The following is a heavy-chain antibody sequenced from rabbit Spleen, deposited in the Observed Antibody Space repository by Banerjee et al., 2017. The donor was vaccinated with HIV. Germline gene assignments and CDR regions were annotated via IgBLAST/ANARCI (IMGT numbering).Heavy chain of an antibody. Sequence: QLKETGGGLVQPGGSLTLSYKASGFDFTNNYIVCVRQAPGKGLEWIGSIYIGESIADYATWVNGRFTISSDNAQDTVDLQMNSLTAADTATYFCAREDVGGSISLWGPGTLVTVS. CDR3: AREDVGGSISL. CDR1: GFDFTNNY. J-gene: IGHJ4*01. V-gene: IGHV1S7*01. D-gene: IGHD1-1*01. CDR2: IYIGESIA.